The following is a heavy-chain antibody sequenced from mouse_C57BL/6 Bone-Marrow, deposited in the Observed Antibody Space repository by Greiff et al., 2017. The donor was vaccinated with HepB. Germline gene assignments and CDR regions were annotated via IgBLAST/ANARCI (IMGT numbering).Heavy chain of an antibody. D-gene: IGHD2-2*01. CDR1: GYTFTSYW. CDR2: IYPGNSDT. V-gene: IGHV1-5*01. J-gene: IGHJ4*01. CDR3: TRSRGLRRHYAMDY. Sequence: EVQLQQSGTVLARPGASVKMSCKTSGYTFTSYWMHWVKQRPGQGLEWIGAIYPGNSDTSYNQKFKGKAKLTAVTSASTAYMELSSLTNEDSAVYYWTRSRGLRRHYAMDYWGQGTSVTVSS.